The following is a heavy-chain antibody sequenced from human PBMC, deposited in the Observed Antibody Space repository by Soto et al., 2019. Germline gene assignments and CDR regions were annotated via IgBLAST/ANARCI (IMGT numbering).Heavy chain of an antibody. CDR2: IYYSGST. J-gene: IGHJ4*02. D-gene: IGHD1-1*01. CDR3: ARVVERPNHESYYFDY. V-gene: IGHV4-31*03. Sequence: QVQLQESGPGLVKPSQTLSLTCTVSGGSISSGGYYWSWIRQHPGKGLEWIGYIYYSGSTYYNPSLKSRVTISVDTSKNQFSLKLSSVTAADTAVYYCARVVERPNHESYYFDYWGQGTLVTVSS. CDR1: GGSISSGGYY.